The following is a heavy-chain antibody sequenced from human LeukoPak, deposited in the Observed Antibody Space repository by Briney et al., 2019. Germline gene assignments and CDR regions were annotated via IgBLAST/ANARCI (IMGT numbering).Heavy chain of an antibody. Sequence: GGSLRLSCAASGITFTNAWLTWVRQAPGKGLEWVGRVKTKGDGGAADYAAPVKGGFTISRDDSTKTLYLQMNSLKTEDTAVYYCTTDRMIYATNWAVSWFDPWGQGTLVTVSS. D-gene: IGHD2-8*01. V-gene: IGHV3-15*01. CDR3: TTDRMIYATNWAVSWFDP. CDR2: VKTKGDGGAA. J-gene: IGHJ5*02. CDR1: GITFTNAW.